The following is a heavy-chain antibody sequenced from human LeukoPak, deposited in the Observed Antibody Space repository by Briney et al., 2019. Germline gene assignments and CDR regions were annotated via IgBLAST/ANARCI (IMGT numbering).Heavy chain of an antibody. Sequence: SQTLSLTCDISGDSVSSISAAWIWIRQSPSRGLEWLGRTFYRSDWHHDYTDSLKSRLTITADPSKNQFSLHLASVTPDDTAVYYCARMKWLTPPYALDFWGQGTMVAVSS. J-gene: IGHJ3*01. CDR2: TFYRSDWHH. CDR3: ARMKWLTPPYALDF. CDR1: GDSVSSISAA. D-gene: IGHD6-19*01. V-gene: IGHV6-1*01.